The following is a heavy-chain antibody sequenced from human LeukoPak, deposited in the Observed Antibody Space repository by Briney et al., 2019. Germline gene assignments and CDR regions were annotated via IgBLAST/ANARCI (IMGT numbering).Heavy chain of an antibody. CDR1: GGTFSSYA. V-gene: IGHV1-46*01. J-gene: IGHJ4*02. Sequence: GASVKVSCKASGGTFSSYAISWVRQAPGQGLEWMGIINPSGGSTSYAQKFQGRVTMTRDTSTSTVYMELSSLRSEDTAVYYCARGLYSSGWSYWGQGTLVTVSS. D-gene: IGHD6-19*01. CDR3: ARGLYSSGWSY. CDR2: INPSGGST.